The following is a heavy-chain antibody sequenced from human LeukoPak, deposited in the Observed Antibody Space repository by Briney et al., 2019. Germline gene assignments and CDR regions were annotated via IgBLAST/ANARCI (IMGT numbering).Heavy chain of an antibody. CDR3: ARELGSGSYSTLYYFDY. CDR1: GYTFTGYY. J-gene: IGHJ4*02. V-gene: IGHV1-69*04. D-gene: IGHD3-10*01. Sequence: SVKVSCKASGYTFTGYYMHWVRQAPGQGLEWMGRIIPILGIANYAQKFQGRVTITADKSTSTAYMELSSLRSEDTAVYYCARELGSGSYSTLYYFDYWGQGTLVTVSS. CDR2: IIPILGIA.